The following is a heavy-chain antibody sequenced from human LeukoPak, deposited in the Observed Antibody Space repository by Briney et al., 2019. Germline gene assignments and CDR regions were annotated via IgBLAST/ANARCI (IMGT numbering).Heavy chain of an antibody. V-gene: IGHV3-7*01. D-gene: IGHD6-19*01. CDR3: AGGSGWLIEVY. CDR2: IKQDGSEE. J-gene: IGHJ4*02. CDR1: GFTFSTYW. Sequence: GGSLRLSCAASGFTFSTYWLSWVRQAPGRGLEWVANIKQDGSEEAYVDSVKGRFTISRDNAKNSLYLQMNSLRAEDTAVYYCAGGSGWLIEVYWGQGSLVTVSS.